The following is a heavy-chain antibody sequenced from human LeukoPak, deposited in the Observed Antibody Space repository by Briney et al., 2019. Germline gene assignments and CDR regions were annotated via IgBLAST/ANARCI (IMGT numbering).Heavy chain of an antibody. J-gene: IGHJ4*02. Sequence: GGSLSLSCATSRFTFSRYNMCGVRQAPGKGLEWVSSISSHSRYIYYADSVKGRFTISRDNAQNSLYLQMNSLRAEDTAVYYCARGDYPSIWGQGTLLTVSS. CDR1: RFTFSRYN. CDR2: ISSHSRYI. V-gene: IGHV3-21*01. CDR3: ARGDYPSI. D-gene: IGHD4-17*01.